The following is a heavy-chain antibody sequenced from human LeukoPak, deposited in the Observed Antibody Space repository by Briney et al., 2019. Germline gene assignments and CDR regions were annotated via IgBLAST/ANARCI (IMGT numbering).Heavy chain of an antibody. Sequence: SETLSLTCTVSGGSISGYSWSWIRQPPGKGLEWIGYIYYSGSTNYSPSLKSRVTISVDTSKNQFSLKLRSVTAADTAVYYCASGRYGDLYDYWGQGALVTVSS. CDR2: IYYSGST. CDR3: ASGRYGDLYDY. CDR1: GGSISGYS. J-gene: IGHJ4*02. D-gene: IGHD4-17*01. V-gene: IGHV4-59*01.